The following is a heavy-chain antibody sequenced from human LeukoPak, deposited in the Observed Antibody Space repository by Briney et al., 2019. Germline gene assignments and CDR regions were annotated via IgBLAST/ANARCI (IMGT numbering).Heavy chain of an antibody. J-gene: IGHJ4*02. Sequence: ASVKVSCKASGYTFTGYYMHWVRQAPGQGLEWMGWINPNSGGTNYAQKFQGRVTMTRDTSISTAYMELSRLRSEDTAVYYCARDRDLTSIAARPTYYFDYWGQGTLVTVSS. CDR2: INPNSGGT. D-gene: IGHD6-6*01. V-gene: IGHV1-2*02. CDR1: GYTFTGYY. CDR3: ARDRDLTSIAARPTYYFDY.